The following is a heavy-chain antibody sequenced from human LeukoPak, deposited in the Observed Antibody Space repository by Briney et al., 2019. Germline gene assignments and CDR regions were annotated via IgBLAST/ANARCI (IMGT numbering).Heavy chain of an antibody. CDR1: GGSISSYY. V-gene: IGHV4-59*13. Sequence: SETLSLTCTVSGGSISSYYWSWIRQPPGKGLEWIGYIYYNGSTNYNPSLKSRVTISVDTSKNQFSLKLSSVTAADTAVYYCARVRFLRPYCGGDCYFDYWGQGTLLSVSS. CDR3: ARVRFLRPYCGGDCYFDY. J-gene: IGHJ4*02. CDR2: IYYNGST. D-gene: IGHD2-21*02.